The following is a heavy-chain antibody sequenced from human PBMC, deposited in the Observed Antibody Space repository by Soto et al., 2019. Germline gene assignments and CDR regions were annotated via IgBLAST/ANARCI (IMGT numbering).Heavy chain of an antibody. CDR3: ARLYSSSWYYYYYGMDV. CDR2: ISSSSSYI. Sequence: GGSLRLSCAASGFTFSSYSMNWVRQAPGKGLEWVSSISSSSSYIYYADSVKGRFTISRDNAKNSLYLQMNSLRAEDTAVYYCARLYSSSWYYYYYGMDVWGQGTTVTVSS. V-gene: IGHV3-21*01. J-gene: IGHJ6*02. D-gene: IGHD6-13*01. CDR1: GFTFSSYS.